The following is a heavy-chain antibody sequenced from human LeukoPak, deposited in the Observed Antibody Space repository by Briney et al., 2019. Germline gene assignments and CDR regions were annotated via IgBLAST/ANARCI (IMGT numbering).Heavy chain of an antibody. V-gene: IGHV4-59*11. J-gene: IGHJ2*01. D-gene: IGHD1-26*01. Sequence: SETVSLISLVSIGLISSPFPMRTRQPPGKGLEWIGYIYYSGSTNYNPSLESRVTISVDTSKNQFSLRLSSETAAAEAVYYCATMGEVRDINRYLYINLWGRGTLVTVSS. CDR1: IGLISSPF. CDR2: IYYSGST. CDR3: ATMGEVRDINRYLYINL.